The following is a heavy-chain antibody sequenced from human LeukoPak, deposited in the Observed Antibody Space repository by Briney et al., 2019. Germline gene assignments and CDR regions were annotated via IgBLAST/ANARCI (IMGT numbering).Heavy chain of an antibody. CDR1: GYTFTGYY. CDR2: INPSGGST. V-gene: IGHV1-46*01. D-gene: IGHD3-10*01. Sequence: APVKVSCKASGYTFTGYYMHWVRQAPGQGLEWMGIINPSGGSTSYAQKFQGRVTMTRDTSTSTVYMELSSLRSEDTAVYYCVVGFGELLPYFDYWGQGTLVTVSS. CDR3: VVGFGELLPYFDY. J-gene: IGHJ4*02.